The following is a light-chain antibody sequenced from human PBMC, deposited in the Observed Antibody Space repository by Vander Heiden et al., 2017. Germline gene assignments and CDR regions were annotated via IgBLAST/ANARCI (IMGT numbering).Light chain of an antibody. Sequence: QSDQTQPPSASGHPGQSVTIPCTGTSSDVGAYNYVSWYHKQPGKAPTLIVYDFTTRPSGVPDRFSGSKSGNTAFLTVSVLQAEDEADYYCSSHTGSSAVFGGGTTVTVL. CDR1: SSDVGAYNY. J-gene: IGLJ3*02. CDR3: SSHTGSSAV. CDR2: DFT. V-gene: IGLV2-8*01.